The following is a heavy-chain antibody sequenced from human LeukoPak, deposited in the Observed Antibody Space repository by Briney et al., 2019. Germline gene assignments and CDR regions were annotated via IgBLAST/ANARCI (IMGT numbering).Heavy chain of an antibody. J-gene: IGHJ5*02. V-gene: IGHV4-59*12. CDR3: ASSSIAARPEWFDP. D-gene: IGHD6-6*01. CDR2: MYYNGSATY. CDR1: GGSISTYY. Sequence: SETLSLTCTISGGSISTYYWSWVRQPPGEGLEWIGFMYYNGSATYNYNPSLKSRVTISVDSSKNQFSLKLSSVTAADTAVYYCASSSIAARPEWFDPWGQGTLVTVSS.